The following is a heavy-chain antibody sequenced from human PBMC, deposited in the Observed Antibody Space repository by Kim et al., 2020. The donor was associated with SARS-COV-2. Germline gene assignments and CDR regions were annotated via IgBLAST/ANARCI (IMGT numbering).Heavy chain of an antibody. V-gene: IGHV1-69*04. CDR1: GGTFNNFA. D-gene: IGHD3-10*01. CDR3: ARGDSRISYYYQSRLDL. J-gene: IGHJ2*01. CDR2: IIPILAIA. Sequence: SVKVSCKASGGTFNNFAYSWVRQAPGQGLEWMGRIIPILAIANYSQTFQGRLTITADISTSTAYMELRSLRSEDTAVYYCARGDSRISYYYQSRLDLWG.